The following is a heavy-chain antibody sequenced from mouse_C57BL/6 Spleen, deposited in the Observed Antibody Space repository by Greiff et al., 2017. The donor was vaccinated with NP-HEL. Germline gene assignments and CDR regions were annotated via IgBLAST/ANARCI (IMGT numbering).Heavy chain of an antibody. CDR3: ARDGKSFAY. CDR1: GFTFSSYA. CDR2: ISDGGSYT. Sequence: EVKLVESGGGLVKPGGSLKLSCAASGFTFSSYAMSWVRQTPEKRLEWVATISDGGSYTYYPDNVKGRFTISRDNAKNNLYLQMSHLKSEDTAMYYCARDGKSFAYWGQGTLVTVSA. J-gene: IGHJ3*01. V-gene: IGHV5-4*01.